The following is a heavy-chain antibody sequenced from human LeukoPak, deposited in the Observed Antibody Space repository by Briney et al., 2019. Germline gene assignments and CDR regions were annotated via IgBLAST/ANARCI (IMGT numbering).Heavy chain of an antibody. J-gene: IGHJ1*01. CDR2: IYYSGST. CDR1: GGSISSSSYY. V-gene: IGHV4-39*01. D-gene: IGHD6-13*01. CDR3: ARHPPYSSSWSAEYFQH. Sequence: SETLSLTCTVSGGSISSSSYYWGWIRKPPGKGLEWIGSIYYSGSTYYNPSLKSRVTISVDTSKNQFSLKPSSVTAADTAVYYCARHPPYSSSWSAEYFQHWGQGTLVTVSS.